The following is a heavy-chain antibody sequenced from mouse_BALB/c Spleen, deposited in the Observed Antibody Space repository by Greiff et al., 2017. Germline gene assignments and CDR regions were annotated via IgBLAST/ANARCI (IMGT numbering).Heavy chain of an antibody. CDR2: ISSGSSTI. V-gene: IGHV5-17*02. J-gene: IGHJ4*01. Sequence: EVKLMESGGGLVQPGGSRKLSCAASGFTFSSFGMHWVRQAPEKGLEWVAYISSGSSTIYYADTVKGRFTITRDNPKNTLFLQMTSLRSEDTAIYYCTRPNYDAMDYWGQGTSVTVSA. CDR3: TRPNYDAMDY. CDR1: GFTFSSFG.